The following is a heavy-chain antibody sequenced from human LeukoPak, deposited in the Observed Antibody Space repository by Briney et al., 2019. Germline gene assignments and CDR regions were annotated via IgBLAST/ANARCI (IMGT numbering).Heavy chain of an antibody. Sequence: GGSLRLSCAASGFTFSSYGMHWVRQAPGKGLEWVAVISYDGSNKYYADSVKGRFTISRDNSKNTLYLQINSLRAEDTAVYYCAKDPRGIAVAGDFDYWGQGTLVTVSS. D-gene: IGHD6-19*01. CDR1: GFTFSSYG. V-gene: IGHV3-30*18. J-gene: IGHJ4*02. CDR3: AKDPRGIAVAGDFDY. CDR2: ISYDGSNK.